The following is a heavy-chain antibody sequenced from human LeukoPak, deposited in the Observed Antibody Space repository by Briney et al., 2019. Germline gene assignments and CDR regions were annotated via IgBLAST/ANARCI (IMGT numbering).Heavy chain of an antibody. J-gene: IGHJ4*02. CDR2: ISYDGSNK. V-gene: IGHV3-30*04. CDR1: GFTFSSYA. D-gene: IGHD2-21*02. Sequence: PGGSLRLSCAASGFTFSSYAMHWVRQAPGKGLEWVAVISYDGSNKYYADSVKGRFTISRDNSKNTLYLQMNSLRAEDTAVYYCAKREGGDFAFDYGGQGTLVTVSS. CDR3: AKREGGDFAFDY.